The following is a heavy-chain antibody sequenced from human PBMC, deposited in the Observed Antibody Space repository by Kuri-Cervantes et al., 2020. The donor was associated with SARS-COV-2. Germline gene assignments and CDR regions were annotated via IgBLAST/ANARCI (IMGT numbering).Heavy chain of an antibody. V-gene: IGHV4-59*01. J-gene: IGHJ3*02. Sequence: ESLKISCTVSGGSISSYYWSWIRQPPGKGLEWIGYIYYSGSTNYNPSLKSRVTISVDTSKNQFSLKLSSVTAADTAVYYCARADVYYYDSRGLGAVDIWGQGTMVTVSS. CDR3: ARADVYYYDSRGLGAVDI. CDR2: IYYSGST. CDR1: GGSISSYY. D-gene: IGHD3-22*01.